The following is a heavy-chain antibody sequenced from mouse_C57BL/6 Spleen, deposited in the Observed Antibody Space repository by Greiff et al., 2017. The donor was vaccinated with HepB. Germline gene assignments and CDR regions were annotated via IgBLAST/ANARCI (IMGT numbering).Heavy chain of an antibody. Sequence: VQLQQSGPELVKPGASVKIPCKASGYTFTDYNMDWVKQSHGKSLEWIGDINPNNGGTIYNQKFKGKATLTVDKSSSTAYMELRSLTSEDTAVYYGARALYYYGSSYFDYWGQGTTLTVSS. CDR1: GYTFTDYN. CDR3: ARALYYYGSSYFDY. D-gene: IGHD1-1*01. J-gene: IGHJ2*01. CDR2: INPNNGGT. V-gene: IGHV1-18*01.